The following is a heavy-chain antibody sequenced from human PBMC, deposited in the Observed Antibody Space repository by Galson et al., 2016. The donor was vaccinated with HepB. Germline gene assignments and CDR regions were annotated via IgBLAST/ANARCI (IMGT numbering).Heavy chain of an antibody. V-gene: IGHV1-69*13. D-gene: IGHD2-2*01. J-gene: IGHJ4*02. Sequence: SVKVSCKASGGTFNNYAFSWVRQAPGQGLEWMGGIIPLFSATDYAQKFQGRVTITADESTSTAYMELSSLRSEDTAVYYCARDGGGSGTSDFGYWGQGTLVTVSS. CDR2: IIPLFSAT. CDR3: ARDGGGSGTSDFGY. CDR1: GGTFNNYA.